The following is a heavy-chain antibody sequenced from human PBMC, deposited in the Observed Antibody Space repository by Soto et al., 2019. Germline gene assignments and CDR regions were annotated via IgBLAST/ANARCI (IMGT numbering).Heavy chain of an antibody. J-gene: IGHJ5*02. CDR2: IIPMFGTT. CDR1: GGTFSSYA. V-gene: IGHV1-69*12. Sequence: QVQLVQSGAEVKKPGSSVKVSCKVSGGTFSSYAISWVRQAPGQGLDWMGGIIPMFGTTNYAQKFQGRVTXXAXXSTNTAYMELSSLRFEDTAVYYCARHRGSSTGYSRFKWFDPWGQGTLVTVSS. D-gene: IGHD6-13*01. CDR3: ARHRGSSTGYSRFKWFDP.